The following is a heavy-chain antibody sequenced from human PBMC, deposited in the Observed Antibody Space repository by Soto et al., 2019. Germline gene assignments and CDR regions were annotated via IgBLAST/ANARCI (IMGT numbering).Heavy chain of an antibody. V-gene: IGHV1-8*01. CDR2: MNPNSGNT. CDR1: GYTFTSYD. J-gene: IGHJ6*02. Sequence: ASVKVSCKASGYTFTSYDINWVRQATGQGLEWMGWMNPNSGNTGYAQKFQGRVTMTRNTSISTACMELSSLRSEDTAVYYCARGDIVVVPAARRYYYYGMDVWGQGTTVTVSS. CDR3: ARGDIVVVPAARRYYYYGMDV. D-gene: IGHD2-2*01.